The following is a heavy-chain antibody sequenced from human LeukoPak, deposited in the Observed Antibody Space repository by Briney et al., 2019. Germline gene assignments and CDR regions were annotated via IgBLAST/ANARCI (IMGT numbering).Heavy chain of an antibody. D-gene: IGHD5-18*01. CDR1: GFTFSNAW. J-gene: IGHJ3*01. CDR2: IKPKTNGGTT. Sequence: KPGGSLRLSCAAPGFTFSNAWMNWVRHTPVKGLEWVGRIKPKTNGGTTDYAAPVKGRFTISRDDSKNTLYLQMISLKTEDTGVYYCTREGYSYGYHAFDVWGQGTMVTVSS. V-gene: IGHV3-15*01. CDR3: TREGYSYGYHAFDV.